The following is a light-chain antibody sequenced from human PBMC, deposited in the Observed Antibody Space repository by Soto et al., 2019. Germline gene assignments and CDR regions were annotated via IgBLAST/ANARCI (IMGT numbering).Light chain of an antibody. CDR3: QQHGSSPPWT. Sequence: ETLMTQSPDTLSVSLGERATLSCRASQSLRSSLAWYQQKPGQAPRLLIYDASTRAAGIPARFSGSGSGTDFTLTISRLEPEDFAVYYCQQHGSSPPWTFGQGTKV. J-gene: IGKJ1*01. CDR1: QSLRSS. V-gene: IGKV3-20*01. CDR2: DAS.